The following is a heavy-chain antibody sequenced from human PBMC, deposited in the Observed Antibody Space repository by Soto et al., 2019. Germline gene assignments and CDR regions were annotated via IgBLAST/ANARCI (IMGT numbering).Heavy chain of an antibody. CDR1: GYTFTSDG. J-gene: IGHJ6*02. CDR3: ARDEDSSGWSTYYYYGMDV. CDR2: ISAYNGNT. D-gene: IGHD6-19*01. V-gene: IGHV1-18*04. Sequence: ASVKVSCKASGYTFTSDGISWVRQAPGQGLEWMGWISAYNGNTNYAQRLQGRVTMTTDTSTSTAYMELRSLRSDDTAVYYCARDEDSSGWSTYYYYGMDVWGQGTTVTVSS.